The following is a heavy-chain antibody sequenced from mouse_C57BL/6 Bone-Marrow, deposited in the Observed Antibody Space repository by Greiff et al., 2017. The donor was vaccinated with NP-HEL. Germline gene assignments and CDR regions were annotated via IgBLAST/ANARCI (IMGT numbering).Heavy chain of an antibody. CDR1: GYSFTSYY. V-gene: IGHV1-66*01. D-gene: IGHD2-5*01. CDR3: ARQKAYYSNFYFDY. CDR2: IYPGSGNT. J-gene: IGHJ2*01. Sequence: VKLQESGPELVKPGASVKISCKASGYSFTSYYIHWVKQRPGQGLEWIGWIYPGSGNTKYNEKFKGKATLTADTSSSTAYMQLSSLTSEDSAVYYCARQKAYYSNFYFDYWGQGTTLTVSS.